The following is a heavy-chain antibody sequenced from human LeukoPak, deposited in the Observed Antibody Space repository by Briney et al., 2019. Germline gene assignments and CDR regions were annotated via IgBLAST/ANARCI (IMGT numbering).Heavy chain of an antibody. J-gene: IGHJ4*02. D-gene: IGHD6-6*01. CDR1: GYTFTGYY. V-gene: IGHV1-2*02. CDR2: INPNSGGT. CDR3: ASPQGRIAARPFYY. Sequence: ASVKVSCKASGYTFTGYYMRWVRQAPGQGLEWMGWINPNSGGTNYAQKFQGRVTMTRDTSISTAYMELSRLRSDDTAVYYCASPQGRIAARPFYYWGQGTLVTVSS.